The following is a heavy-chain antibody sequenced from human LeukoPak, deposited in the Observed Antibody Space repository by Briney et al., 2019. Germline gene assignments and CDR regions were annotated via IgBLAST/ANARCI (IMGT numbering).Heavy chain of an antibody. J-gene: IGHJ4*02. CDR1: GGSISSYY. V-gene: IGHV4-59*01. CDR2: IYYSGRT. Sequence: KPSETLSLTCTVSGGSISSYYWSWIRQPPGKGLEWIGCIYYSGRTNYKPSLTSRGTISVDTSKHPFSLKLSSVTAADTAVYYCARGPYGDLDHWGQGTLVTVSS. CDR3: ARGPYGDLDH. D-gene: IGHD4-17*01.